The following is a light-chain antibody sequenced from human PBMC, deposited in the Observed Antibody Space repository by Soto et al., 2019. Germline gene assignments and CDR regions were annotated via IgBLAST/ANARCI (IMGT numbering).Light chain of an antibody. CDR3: SSYTSSSTWV. J-gene: IGLJ3*02. CDR2: DII. CDR1: SSDVGAYIF. Sequence: QSVLTQPASVSGSPGQSITISCTGTSSDVGAYIFVSWYQQHPGKAPKLMIYDIINRPSGVSNRFSGSKSGNTASLTISGLQAEDEADYYCSSYTSSSTWVFGGGTQLTVL. V-gene: IGLV2-14*03.